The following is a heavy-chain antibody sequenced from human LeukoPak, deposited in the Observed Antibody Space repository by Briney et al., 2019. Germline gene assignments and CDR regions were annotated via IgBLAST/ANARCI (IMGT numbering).Heavy chain of an antibody. Sequence: SVKVSCKASGGTFSSYAISWVRQAPGQGLEWMGRIIPILGIANYAQKFQGRVTITADKSTSTAYMELSSLRSEDTAVYYCASSYYYDSSGYSPLDYWGQGTLVTVSS. J-gene: IGHJ4*02. V-gene: IGHV1-69*04. CDR3: ASSYYYDSSGYSPLDY. CDR2: IIPILGIA. D-gene: IGHD3-22*01. CDR1: GGTFSSYA.